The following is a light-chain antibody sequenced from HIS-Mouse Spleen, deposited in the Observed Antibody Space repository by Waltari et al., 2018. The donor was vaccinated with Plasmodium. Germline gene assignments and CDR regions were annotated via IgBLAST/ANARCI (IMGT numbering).Light chain of an antibody. CDR1: ALPKKC. CDR2: EDS. Sequence: SYELTPPPSVSVSTGQTARITCSCDALPKKCAYWYQQKSGQAPGLFIYEDSKRPFGLPERFSGASSGTMATLTISGAQVEDEADYYCYSTDSSGNHRVFGGGTKLTVL. CDR3: YSTDSSGNHRV. J-gene: IGLJ3*02. V-gene: IGLV3-10*01.